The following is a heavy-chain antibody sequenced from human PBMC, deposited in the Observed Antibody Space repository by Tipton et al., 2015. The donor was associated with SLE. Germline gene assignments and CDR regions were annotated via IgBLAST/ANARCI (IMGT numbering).Heavy chain of an antibody. CDR2: INHSGST. CDR3: ARGILEWSDY. D-gene: IGHD3-3*01. V-gene: IGHV4-34*01. J-gene: IGHJ4*02. CDR1: GGSFSGYY. Sequence: LRLSCAVYGGSFSGYYWSWIRQPPGKGLEWIGEINHSGSTNYNPSLKGRATISVDTSKNQFSLKLSSVTAADTAVYYCARGILEWSDYWGQGTLVTVSS.